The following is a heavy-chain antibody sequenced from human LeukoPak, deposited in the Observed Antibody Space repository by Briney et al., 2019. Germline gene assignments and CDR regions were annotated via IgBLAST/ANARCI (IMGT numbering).Heavy chain of an antibody. J-gene: IGHJ5*02. CDR3: ARTQEYCSSTSCHNWFDP. V-gene: IGHV4-30-4*01. D-gene: IGHD2-2*01. CDR1: GGSISSGDYY. CDR2: IYYSGST. Sequence: TLSLTCTVSGGSISSGDYYWSWIRQPPGKGLEWIGYIYYSGSTYYNPSLKSRVTISVDTSKNQFSLKLSSVTAADTAVYYCARTQEYCSSTSCHNWFDPWGQGTLVTVSS.